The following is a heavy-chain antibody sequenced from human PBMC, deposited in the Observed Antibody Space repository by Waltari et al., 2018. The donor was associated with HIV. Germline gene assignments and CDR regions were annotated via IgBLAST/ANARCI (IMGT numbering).Heavy chain of an antibody. CDR3: ARAGLIWFRELLSEIPEWFDP. CDR1: GYTFTSYG. V-gene: IGHV1-18*01. D-gene: IGHD3-10*01. Sequence: QVQLMQSGAEVKKPGASVKVSCKASGYTFTSYGITWGRQAPGRGPEWMGWITAYNANTKYAQNFQGRVTMTTDTSTSTAYMELRSLRSDDTAVYYCARAGLIWFRELLSEIPEWFDPWGQGTLVTVSS. J-gene: IGHJ5*01. CDR2: ITAYNANT.